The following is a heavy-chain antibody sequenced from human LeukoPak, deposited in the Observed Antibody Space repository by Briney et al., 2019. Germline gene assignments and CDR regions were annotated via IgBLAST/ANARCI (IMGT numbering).Heavy chain of an antibody. Sequence: PSETLSFTCTVSGGSINSYYWSWIRQPPGKGLEWIGYIYYSGSTNYNPSLKSRVTISVDTSKNQFSLKLSSVTAADTAVYYCARGHWYFDLWGRGTLVTVSS. V-gene: IGHV4-59*01. J-gene: IGHJ2*01. CDR3: ARGHWYFDL. CDR2: IYYSGST. CDR1: GGSINSYY.